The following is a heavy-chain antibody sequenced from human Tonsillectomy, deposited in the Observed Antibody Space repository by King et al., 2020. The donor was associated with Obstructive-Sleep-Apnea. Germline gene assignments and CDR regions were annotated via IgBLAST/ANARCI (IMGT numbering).Heavy chain of an antibody. CDR3: ARLVLVTHDAFDI. V-gene: IGHV4-59*08. D-gene: IGHD3-10*01. CDR1: GGSISSDY. CDR2: IYYSGST. J-gene: IGHJ3*02. Sequence: VQLQESGPGLVKPSETLSLTCTVSGGSISSDYWSWLRQPPGKGLAWIGYIYYSGSTNYNPFLKSRVSISGDTSKSQFSLKLSSVTAADTAVYYCARLVLVTHDAFDIWGQGTMVTVSS.